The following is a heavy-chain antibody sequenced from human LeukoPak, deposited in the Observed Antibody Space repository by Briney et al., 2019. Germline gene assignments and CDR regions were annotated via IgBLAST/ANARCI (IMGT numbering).Heavy chain of an antibody. V-gene: IGHV4-30-2*01. CDR3: ARALYSSGWLLYGMDV. D-gene: IGHD6-19*01. CDR2: IYHSGST. Sequence: SQTLSLTCAVSGGSISSGGYSWSWIRQPPGKGLEWIGYIYHSGSTYYNPSLKSRVTISVDRSKNQFSLKLSSVTAADTAVYYWARALYSSGWLLYGMDVWGKGTTVTVSS. CDR1: GGSISSGGYS. J-gene: IGHJ6*04.